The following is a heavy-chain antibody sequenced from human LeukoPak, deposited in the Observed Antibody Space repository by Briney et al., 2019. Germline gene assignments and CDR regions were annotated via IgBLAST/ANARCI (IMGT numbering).Heavy chain of an antibody. CDR2: IRYDGSNK. D-gene: IGHD2-21*01. V-gene: IGHV3-30*02. CDR1: GFTFSSYA. Sequence: PGGSLRLSCAASGFTFSSYAMHWVRQAPGKGLEWVAFIRYDGSNKYYADSVKGRFTISRDNSKNTLYLQMNSLRAEDTAVYYCAKEGPYYNWFDPWGQGTLVTVSS. CDR3: AKEGPYYNWFDP. J-gene: IGHJ5*02.